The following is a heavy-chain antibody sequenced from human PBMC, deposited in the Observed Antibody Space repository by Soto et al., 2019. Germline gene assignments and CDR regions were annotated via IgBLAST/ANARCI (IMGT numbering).Heavy chain of an antibody. CDR3: ARRGFGWYSYYYYGMDV. V-gene: IGHV1-2*04. Sequence: ASVKVSCKASGYTFTGYYMHWVRQAPGQGLEWMGWINPNSGGTNYAQKFQGWVTMTRDTSISTAYMELSRLRSDDTAVYYCARRGFGWYSYYYYGMDVWGQGTTVTVSS. CDR1: GYTFTGYY. J-gene: IGHJ6*02. D-gene: IGHD6-19*01. CDR2: INPNSGGT.